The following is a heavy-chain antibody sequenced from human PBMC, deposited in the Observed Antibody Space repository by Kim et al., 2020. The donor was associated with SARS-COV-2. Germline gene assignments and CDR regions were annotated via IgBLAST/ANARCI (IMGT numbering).Heavy chain of an antibody. Sequence: SETLSLTCTVSGGSISSSSYYWGWIRQPPGKGLEWIGSIYYSGSTYYNPSLKSRVTISVDTSKNQFSLKLSSVTAADTAVYYCARHWDTAMAADYYDSSGYDYWGQGTLVTVSS. D-gene: IGHD3-22*01. V-gene: IGHV4-39*01. CDR3: ARHWDTAMAADYYDSSGYDY. J-gene: IGHJ4*02. CDR1: GGSISSSSYY. CDR2: IYYSGST.